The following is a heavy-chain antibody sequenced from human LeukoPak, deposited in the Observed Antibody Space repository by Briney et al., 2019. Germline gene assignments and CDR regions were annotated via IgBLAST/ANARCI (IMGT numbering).Heavy chain of an antibody. Sequence: PSETLSLTCTVSGGSTSSSSFYWGWIRQPPGKGLECIGRISYSGRNYYNPSLQSRVTISVDTSKNQFSLRLSSVTAADTAVYYCARLRAYYYDSSGYYNFDFWGQGTLVSVSS. D-gene: IGHD3-22*01. CDR1: GGSTSSSSFY. V-gene: IGHV4-39*01. CDR2: ISYSGRN. CDR3: ARLRAYYYDSSGYYNFDF. J-gene: IGHJ4*02.